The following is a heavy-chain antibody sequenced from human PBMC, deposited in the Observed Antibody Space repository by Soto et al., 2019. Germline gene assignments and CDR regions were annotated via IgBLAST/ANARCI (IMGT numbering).Heavy chain of an antibody. J-gene: IGHJ4*01. D-gene: IGHD1-26*01. V-gene: IGHV2-5*02. CDR2: IYWDGDK. Sequence: QITLKESGPTLVKPTQTLTLTCTFSGFSLTTRTVGVGWVRHPQGEALKWLALIYWDGDKRYNPSLKNRLTIAKDTSNNQVVLTMTNMDPVDTATYYCVHATWALFDFWGPGTRVTVSS. CDR3: VHATWALFDF. CDR1: GFSLTTRTVG.